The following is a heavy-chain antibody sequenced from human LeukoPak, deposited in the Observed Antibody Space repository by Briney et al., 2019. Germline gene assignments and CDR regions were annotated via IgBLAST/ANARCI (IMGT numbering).Heavy chain of an antibody. V-gene: IGHV3-48*01. CDR2: ISSSSSTI. D-gene: IGHD2-15*01. CDR1: GFTFSSYS. Sequence: GGSLRLSCAASGFTFSSYSMNWVRQAPGKGLEWVSYISSSSSTIYYADPVKGRFTISRDNSKNTLYLQMNSLRAEDTAVYYCARAAYSDEGMDVWGNGTTVTVSS. J-gene: IGHJ6*03. CDR3: ARAAYSDEGMDV.